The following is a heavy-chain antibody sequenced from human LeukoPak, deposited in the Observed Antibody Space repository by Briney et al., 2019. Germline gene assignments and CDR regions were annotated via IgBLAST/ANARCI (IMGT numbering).Heavy chain of an antibody. D-gene: IGHD6-13*01. V-gene: IGHV3-23*01. CDR1: GITVSSNY. CDR3: AKEGDSSSWSRDAFDI. CDR2: ISGSGGST. J-gene: IGHJ3*02. Sequence: GGSLRLSCAASGITVSSNYMSWVRQAPGKGLEWVSAISGSGGSTYYADSVKGRFTISRDNSKNTLYLQMNSLRAEDTAVYYCAKEGDSSSWSRDAFDIWGQGTMVTVSS.